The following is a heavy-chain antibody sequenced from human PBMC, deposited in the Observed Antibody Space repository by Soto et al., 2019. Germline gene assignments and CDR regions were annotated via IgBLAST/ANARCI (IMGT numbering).Heavy chain of an antibody. J-gene: IGHJ4*02. CDR1: GFTFSSYW. D-gene: IGHD6-6*01. CDR3: ARDLEYSSFIEPTFDY. CDR2: IKQDGSEK. Sequence: PRLSCAASGFTFSSYWMSWVRQAPGKGLEWVANIKQDGSEKYYVDSVKGRFTISRDNAKNSLYLQMNSLRAEDTAVYYCARDLEYSSFIEPTFDYWGQGTLVTVSS. V-gene: IGHV3-7*03.